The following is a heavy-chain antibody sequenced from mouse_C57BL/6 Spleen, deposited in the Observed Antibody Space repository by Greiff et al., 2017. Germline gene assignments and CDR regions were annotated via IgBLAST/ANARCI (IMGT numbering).Heavy chain of an antibody. Sequence: QVQLQQSGAELVKPGASVKLSCKASGYTFTSYWMHWVKQRPGQGLEWIGMIHPNSGSTNYNEKFKSKATLTVDKSSSTAYMQLSSLTSEDSAVYYCARPITTALFDYWGQGTTLTVSS. CDR3: ARPITTALFDY. J-gene: IGHJ2*01. CDR1: GYTFTSYW. V-gene: IGHV1-64*01. CDR2: IHPNSGST. D-gene: IGHD1-1*01.